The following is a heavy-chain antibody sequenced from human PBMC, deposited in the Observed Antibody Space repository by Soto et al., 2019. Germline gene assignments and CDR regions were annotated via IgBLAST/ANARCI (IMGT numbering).Heavy chain of an antibody. CDR2: IYYSGST. D-gene: IGHD1-7*01. V-gene: IGHV4-31*03. J-gene: IGHJ3*02. CDR3: ARDPLELHAFDI. CDR1: GGSISSGGYY. Sequence: SETLSLTCTVSGGSISSGGYYWSWIRQHPGKGLEWIGYIYYSGSTYYNPSLKSRVTISVDTSKNQFSLKLSSVTAADTAVYYCARDPLELHAFDIWGQGTMVTV.